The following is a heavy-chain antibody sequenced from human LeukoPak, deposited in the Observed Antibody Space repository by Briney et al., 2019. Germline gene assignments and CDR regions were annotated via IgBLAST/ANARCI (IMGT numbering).Heavy chain of an antibody. CDR2: IKQDGSEK. D-gene: IGHD5-18*01. J-gene: IGHJ6*03. V-gene: IGHV3-7*01. Sequence: GGSLRLSCAASGFTFSSYWMSWVRQAPGKGLEWVANIKQDGSEKYYVDSVKGRFTISRDNAKNSLYLQMNSLRAEDTAVYYCARGYSPRYYYYMDVWGKGTTVTVSS. CDR1: GFTFSSYW. CDR3: ARGYSPRYYYYMDV.